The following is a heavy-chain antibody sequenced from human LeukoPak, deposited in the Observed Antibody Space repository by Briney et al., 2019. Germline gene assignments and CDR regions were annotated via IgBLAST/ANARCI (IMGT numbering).Heavy chain of an antibody. D-gene: IGHD1-26*01. CDR2: MNPNSGNR. J-gene: IGHJ4*02. V-gene: IGHV1-8*03. Sequence: ASVKVSCKASGYTFTSYDINWVRQATGQGLEWMGWMNPNSGNRGYAPRFQGRVTITRNTSISTAYMELSSLRSDDTAVYHCARGLYSGSDPTDFWGQGTLVTVST. CDR3: ARGLYSGSDPTDF. CDR1: GYTFTSYD.